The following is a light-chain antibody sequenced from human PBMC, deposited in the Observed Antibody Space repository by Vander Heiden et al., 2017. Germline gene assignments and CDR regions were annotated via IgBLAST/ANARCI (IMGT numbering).Light chain of an antibody. J-gene: IGKJ4*01. CDR2: AAS. V-gene: IGKV1-39*01. CDR1: QDIRNH. Sequence: LQITQSPSSLSASVGDRVTITCQASQDIRNHLNWYQQKPGKAPKLLIYAASSLQRGVPSRFSGSGSGTDFTLTINSLQPEDFATYYCQQDYSTPLTFGGGTKVEIK. CDR3: QQDYSTPLT.